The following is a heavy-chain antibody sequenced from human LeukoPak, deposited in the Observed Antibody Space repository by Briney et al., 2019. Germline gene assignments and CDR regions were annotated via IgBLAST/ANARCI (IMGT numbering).Heavy chain of an antibody. CDR3: ARERGYSSSWTDYYYYMDV. D-gene: IGHD6-13*01. J-gene: IGHJ6*03. CDR2: IYTSGNT. V-gene: IGHV4-4*07. CDR1: AGPISSYH. Sequence: PSETLSLTCTVSAGPISSYHWSWIRQPAGTGLEWIGQIYTSGNTKYNPSLKSRVTISVDKSKNQFSLKLSSVTAADTAVYYCARERGYSSSWTDYYYYMDVWGKGTTVTVSS.